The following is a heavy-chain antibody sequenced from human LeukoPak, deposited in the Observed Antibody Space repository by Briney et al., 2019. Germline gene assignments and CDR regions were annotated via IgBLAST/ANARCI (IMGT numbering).Heavy chain of an antibody. D-gene: IGHD6-6*01. V-gene: IGHV3-7*03. CDR3: ARGEQLVIRGYYGMDV. Sequence: GGSLRLSRAASGFTFSSYWMSWVRQAPGKGLEWVANIKQDGSEKYYVDSVKGRFTISRDNAKNSLYLQMNSLRAEDTAVYYCARGEQLVIRGYYGMDVWGQGTTVTVSS. CDR2: IKQDGSEK. CDR1: GFTFSSYW. J-gene: IGHJ6*02.